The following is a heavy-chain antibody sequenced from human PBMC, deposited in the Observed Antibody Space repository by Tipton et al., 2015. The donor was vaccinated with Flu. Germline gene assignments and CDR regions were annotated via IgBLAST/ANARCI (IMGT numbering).Heavy chain of an antibody. V-gene: IGHV4-59*01. J-gene: IGHJ5*02. Sequence: TLSLTCTVSGGSISSYYWSWIRQPPGKGLERIGYIYYRGSTNYNPSLKSRVTISEATSKNQFSLKLSSVTAADTAVDYCARGPDWFDPGGQGTLVTVSS. CDR3: ARGPDWFDP. CDR2: IYYRGST. CDR1: GGSISSYY.